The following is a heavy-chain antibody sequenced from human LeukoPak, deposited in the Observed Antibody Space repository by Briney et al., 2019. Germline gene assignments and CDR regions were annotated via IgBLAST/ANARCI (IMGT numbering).Heavy chain of an antibody. CDR3: ARSVVIAISIVGASRNAFDI. D-gene: IGHD2-21*01. J-gene: IGHJ3*02. V-gene: IGHV1-2*02. CDR1: GYTLTELS. Sequence: ASVKVSCKVSGYTLTELSMHWVRQAPGKGLEWMGWINPNSGGTNYAQKFQGRVTMTRDTSTSTVYMELSSLRSEDTAVYYCARSVVIAISIVGASRNAFDIWGQGTMVTVSS. CDR2: INPNSGGT.